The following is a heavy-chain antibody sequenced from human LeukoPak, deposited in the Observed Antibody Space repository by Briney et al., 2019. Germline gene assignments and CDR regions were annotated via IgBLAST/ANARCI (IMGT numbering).Heavy chain of an antibody. CDR2: ISSSSSYI. CDR3: ARDKGMATILDVFHY. D-gene: IGHD5-24*01. Sequence: PGGSLRLSCAASGFTFSSYSMNWVRQAPGKGLEWVSSISSSSSYIYYADSVKDRFTISRDNAKNSLYLQMNSLRAEDTAVYYCARDKGMATILDVFHYWGQGTLVTVSS. V-gene: IGHV3-21*01. J-gene: IGHJ4*02. CDR1: GFTFSSYS.